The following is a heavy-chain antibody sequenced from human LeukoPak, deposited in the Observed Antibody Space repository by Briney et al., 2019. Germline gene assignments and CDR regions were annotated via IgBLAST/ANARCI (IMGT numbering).Heavy chain of an antibody. CDR3: ARLDSGTYREGFDI. CDR1: GGSISSSNW. Sequence: SETLSLTCAVSGGSISSSNWWSWVRQPPGKGLEWIGEIYHSESTNYNPSLKSLVTISVDNSNNQFSLKLSSVTAADTAVYYCARLDSGTYREGFDIWGQGTMVTVS. J-gene: IGHJ3*02. D-gene: IGHD1-26*01. V-gene: IGHV4-4*02. CDR2: IYHSEST.